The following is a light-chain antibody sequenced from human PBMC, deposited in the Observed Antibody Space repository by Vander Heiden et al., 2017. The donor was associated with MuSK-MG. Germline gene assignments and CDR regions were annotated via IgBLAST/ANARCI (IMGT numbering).Light chain of an antibody. CDR3: KQYYRTLMYT. J-gene: IGKJ2*01. V-gene: IGKV1-39*01. CDR1: QSISSY. CDR2: AAS. Sequence: DIQMTQSPSSLSASVGDRVTITCRASQSISSYLNWYQQKPGKAPKLLIYAASSLQSGVPSRFSGSGSGTDFTLTISSLQTEDFATYYCKQYYRTLMYTFGQGTKLEIK.